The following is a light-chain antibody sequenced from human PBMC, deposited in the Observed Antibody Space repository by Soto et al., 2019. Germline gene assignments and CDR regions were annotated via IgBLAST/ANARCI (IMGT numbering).Light chain of an antibody. J-gene: IGLJ1*01. CDR2: EVS. Sequence: QSALTQPASVSGSPGQSITISCTGTSSDVGGYNYVSWYQQHPGKAPKLMIYEVSNRPSGVSHRFSGSKSGNTASLTISGLQADDEADYYCSSYTSSSTLVFGTGTKVTVL. V-gene: IGLV2-14*01. CDR1: SSDVGGYNY. CDR3: SSYTSSSTLV.